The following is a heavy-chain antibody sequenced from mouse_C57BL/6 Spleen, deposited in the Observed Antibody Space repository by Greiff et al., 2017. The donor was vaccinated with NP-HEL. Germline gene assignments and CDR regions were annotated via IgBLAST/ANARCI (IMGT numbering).Heavy chain of an antibody. CDR2: FYPGSGSI. CDR1: GYTFTEYS. J-gene: IGHJ2*01. Sequence: QVQLQQSGAELVKPGASVKLSCKASGYTFTEYSIHWVKQRPGQGLEWIGWFYPGSGSINYNEKFKDKATLTADKSSSTVYMELSRLTSEDSAVYFCARHEDYYGSSYNFDYWGQGTTLTVSS. CDR3: ARHEDYYGSSYNFDY. D-gene: IGHD1-1*01. V-gene: IGHV1-62-2*01.